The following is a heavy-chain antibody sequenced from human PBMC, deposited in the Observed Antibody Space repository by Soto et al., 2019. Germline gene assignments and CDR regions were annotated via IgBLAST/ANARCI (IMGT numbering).Heavy chain of an antibody. CDR2: ISISSSTR. D-gene: IGHD3-10*01. CDR3: ARGGGFFDY. J-gene: IGHJ4*02. CDR1: RFTFSSYV. Sequence: EVQLVESGGGLVQPGGSLRLSCAASRFTFSSYVINWVRQAPGKGLEWVSYISISSSTRYYADSVRGRFTISRDNAKNSLYLQMNSLRDEDTAVYYCARGGGFFDYWGQGTLVTVSS. V-gene: IGHV3-48*02.